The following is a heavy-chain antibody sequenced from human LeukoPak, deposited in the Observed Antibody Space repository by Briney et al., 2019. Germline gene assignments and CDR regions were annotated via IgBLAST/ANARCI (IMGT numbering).Heavy chain of an antibody. D-gene: IGHD3-9*01. J-gene: IGHJ4*02. V-gene: IGHV3-48*04. Sequence: PGGSLRLSCAASGFTFSSYSMNWVRQAPGKGLEWVSYISSSSSTIYYADSVKGRFTISRDNAKNSLYLQMNSLRAEDTAVYYCARDWGYYDTQYYFDYWGQGTLVTVSS. CDR2: ISSSSSTI. CDR1: GFTFSSYS. CDR3: ARDWGYYDTQYYFDY.